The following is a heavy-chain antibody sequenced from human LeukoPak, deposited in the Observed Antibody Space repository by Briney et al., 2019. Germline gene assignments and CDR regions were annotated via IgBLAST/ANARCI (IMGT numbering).Heavy chain of an antibody. D-gene: IGHD3-22*01. Sequence: SSETLSLTCAVYGGSFSGYYWSWIRQPPGKGLEWIGEINHSGSTNYNPSLKSRVTISVDTSKNQFSLKLSSVTAADTAVYYCAGYYDSSGYYDYWGQGTLVTVSS. CDR1: GGSFSGYY. CDR3: AGYYDSSGYYDY. CDR2: INHSGST. V-gene: IGHV4-34*01. J-gene: IGHJ4*02.